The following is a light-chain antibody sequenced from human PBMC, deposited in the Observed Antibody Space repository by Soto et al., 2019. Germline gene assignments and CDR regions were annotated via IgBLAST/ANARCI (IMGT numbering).Light chain of an antibody. CDR1: QSVLYSSNNKNY. CDR2: WAS. CDR3: QKNYSTPLT. V-gene: IGKV4-1*01. Sequence: DIVMTQSPDSLAVSLGERATINCKSSQSVLYSSNNKNYLAWYQQKPGQPPKLLIYWASTRESGVPDRFSGSGSGTDFPLTISSLQAEDVAVYYCQKNYSTPLTFGPGTKVALK. J-gene: IGKJ3*01.